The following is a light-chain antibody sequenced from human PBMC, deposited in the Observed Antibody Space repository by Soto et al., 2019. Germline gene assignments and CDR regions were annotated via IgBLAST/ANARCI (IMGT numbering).Light chain of an antibody. CDR3: QQDNNWLIT. J-gene: IGKJ5*01. CDR1: QSVSSN. V-gene: IGKV3-15*01. Sequence: EIVMTQSPATLSVSPGERATLSCRASQSVSSNLAWYQQKPGQAPMLLLYGASTRATGIPARFSGSGSGTEFTLTISSLPSEDFAVYYCQQDNNWLITLGQGTRLEIK. CDR2: GAS.